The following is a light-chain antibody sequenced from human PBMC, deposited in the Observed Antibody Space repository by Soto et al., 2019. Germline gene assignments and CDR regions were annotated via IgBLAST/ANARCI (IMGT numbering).Light chain of an antibody. V-gene: IGLV1-40*01. CDR2: GNT. Sequence: QSVLTQPPSMSGAPGQTVTISCTGSSSNIGAGYDVHWYQQLPGTVPKLLIYGNTNRPSGVPDRFSGSKSGTSASLAITGLQAEDEADYYCQSYDSSLPVVFGGGTKLTVL. J-gene: IGLJ2*01. CDR3: QSYDSSLPVV. CDR1: SSNIGAGYD.